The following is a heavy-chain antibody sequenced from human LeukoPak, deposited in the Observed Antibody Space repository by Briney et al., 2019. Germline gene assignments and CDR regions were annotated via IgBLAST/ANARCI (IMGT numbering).Heavy chain of an antibody. CDR1: GGSISSYY. J-gene: IGHJ6*03. D-gene: IGHD3-10*01. CDR3: ARLGGDNGYYYYYMDV. CDR2: IYTSGST. Sequence: SETLSLTCTVSGGSISSYYWSWIRQPPGKGLGWIGYIYTSGSTNYNPSLKSRVTISVDTSKNQFSLKLSSVTAADSAVYYCARLGGDNGYYYYYMDVWGKGTTVTVSS. V-gene: IGHV4-4*09.